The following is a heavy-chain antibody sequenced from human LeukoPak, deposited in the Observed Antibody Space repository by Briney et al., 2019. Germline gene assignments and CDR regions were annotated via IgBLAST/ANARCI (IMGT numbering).Heavy chain of an antibody. Sequence: SSETLSLTCAVYGGSFSVYYWSWIRQPPGKGLEWIGEINHSGSTNYNPSLKSRVTISVDTSKSQFSLKLNSMTAADTAVYYCARGAQTYYDKAPVDYWGQGTLVTVSS. CDR2: INHSGST. CDR3: ARGAQTYYDKAPVDY. V-gene: IGHV4-34*01. J-gene: IGHJ4*02. D-gene: IGHD3-22*01. CDR1: GGSFSVYY.